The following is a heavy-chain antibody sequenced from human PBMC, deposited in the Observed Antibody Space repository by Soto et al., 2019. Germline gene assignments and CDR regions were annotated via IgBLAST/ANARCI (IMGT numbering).Heavy chain of an antibody. CDR3: ARDPLELRNRYYYYGMDV. J-gene: IGHJ6*02. D-gene: IGHD1-7*01. CDR2: INHSRST. CDR1: GGSFSGYY. Sequence: SETLSLTCAVYGGSFSGYYWSWIRQPPGKGLEWIGEINHSRSTNYNPSLKSRVTISVDTSKNQFSLKLSSVTAADTAVYYCARDPLELRNRYYYYGMDVWGQGTTVTVSS. V-gene: IGHV4-34*01.